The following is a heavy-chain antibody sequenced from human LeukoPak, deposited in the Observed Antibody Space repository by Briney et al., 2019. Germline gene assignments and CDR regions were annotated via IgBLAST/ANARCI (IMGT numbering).Heavy chain of an antibody. D-gene: IGHD2-15*01. Sequence: GRSLRLSCAASGFTFSSYAMHWVRQAPGKGLEWGAVISYDGSNKYYADSVKGRFTISRDNSKNTLYLQMNSLRAEDTAVYYCASADSGGWALGGQGTLVTVSS. J-gene: IGHJ4*02. V-gene: IGHV3-30-3*01. CDR1: GFTFSSYA. CDR2: ISYDGSNK. CDR3: ASADSGGWAL.